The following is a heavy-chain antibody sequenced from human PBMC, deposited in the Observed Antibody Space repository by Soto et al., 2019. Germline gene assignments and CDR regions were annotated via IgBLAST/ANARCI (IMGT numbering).Heavy chain of an antibody. Sequence: VQLVESGGGVVQPGRSLRLSCAASGFTFSSYGMHWVRQAPGKGLEWVAVISYDGSNKYYADSVKGRFTISRDNSKNTLYLQMNSLRAEDTAVYYCAKARGSYSSYYGMDVWGQGTTVTVSS. V-gene: IGHV3-30*18. CDR3: AKARGSYSSYYGMDV. D-gene: IGHD1-26*01. J-gene: IGHJ6*02. CDR1: GFTFSSYG. CDR2: ISYDGSNK.